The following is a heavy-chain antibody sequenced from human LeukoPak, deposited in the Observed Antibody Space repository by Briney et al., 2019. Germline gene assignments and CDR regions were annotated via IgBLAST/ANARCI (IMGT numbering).Heavy chain of an antibody. Sequence: GSLRLSCAASGFTFSSYSMNWVRQAPGKGLEWIGRIYYSGSTYYNASLKSRVTISVDTSKNQFSLKLSSVTAADTAVYYCATERVYYYDSSGYFDNWGQGTLVTVSS. CDR1: GFTFSSYS. CDR2: IYYSGST. J-gene: IGHJ4*02. D-gene: IGHD3-22*01. CDR3: ATERVYYYDSSGYFDN. V-gene: IGHV4-39*07.